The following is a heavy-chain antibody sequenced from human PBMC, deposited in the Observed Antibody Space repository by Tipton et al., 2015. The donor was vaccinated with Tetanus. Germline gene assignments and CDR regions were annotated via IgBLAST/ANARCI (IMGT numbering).Heavy chain of an antibody. CDR2: IYYSGST. CDR3: ARDQARGARGWNYFDF. CDR1: GGSISRGGYY. D-gene: IGHD1-26*01. Sequence: GLVKPSQTLSLTCTVSGGSISRGGYYWSWIRQHPGKGLEWIGDIYYSGSTHYNPSLKSRVTISVDTSKNQFSLKLNSVTAADTAVYYCARDQARGARGWNYFDFWGQGTLVTVSS. J-gene: IGHJ4*02. V-gene: IGHV4-31*03.